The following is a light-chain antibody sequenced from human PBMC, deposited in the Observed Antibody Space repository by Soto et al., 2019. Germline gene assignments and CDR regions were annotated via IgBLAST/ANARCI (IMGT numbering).Light chain of an antibody. CDR1: NSDVGGYNY. CDR3: SSYTTSSPYV. V-gene: IGLV2-14*01. Sequence: QSALTQPASVSGSPGQSITISCSGTNSDVGGYNYVSWYQQHPGKAPKLMIYDVSYRPSGISNRFSGSKSDNTASLTISGLQAEDEADYYCSSYTTSSPYVFGTGTKVTVL. CDR2: DVS. J-gene: IGLJ1*01.